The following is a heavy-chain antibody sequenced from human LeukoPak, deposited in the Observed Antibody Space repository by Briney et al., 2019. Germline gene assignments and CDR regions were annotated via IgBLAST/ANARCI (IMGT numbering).Heavy chain of an antibody. Sequence: KSGGSLRLSCAASGFTFSSYSMNWVRQAPGKGLEWVSSISSSSSYIYYADSVKGRFTISRDNAKNSLYLQMNSLRAEDTAVYYCARDGNGDYPDYYYGMDVWGQGTTVTVSS. CDR1: GFTFSSYS. CDR2: ISSSSSYI. V-gene: IGHV3-21*01. J-gene: IGHJ6*02. CDR3: ARDGNGDYPDYYYGMDV. D-gene: IGHD4-17*01.